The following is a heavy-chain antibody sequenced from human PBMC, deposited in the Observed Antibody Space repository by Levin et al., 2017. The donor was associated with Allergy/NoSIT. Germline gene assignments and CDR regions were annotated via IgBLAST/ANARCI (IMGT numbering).Heavy chain of an antibody. D-gene: IGHD6-19*01. CDR3: ARAGSIAVAGTARY. J-gene: IGHJ4*02. V-gene: IGHV3-11*05. Sequence: PGESLKISCAASGFTFSDYYMSWIRQAPGKGLEWVSYISSSSSYTNYADSVKGRFTISRDNAKNSLYLQMNSLRAEDTAVYYCARAGSIAVAGTARYWGQGTLVTVSS. CDR2: ISSSSSYT. CDR1: GFTFSDYY.